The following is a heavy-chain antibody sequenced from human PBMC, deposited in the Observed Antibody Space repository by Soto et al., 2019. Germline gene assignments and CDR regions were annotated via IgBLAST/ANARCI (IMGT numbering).Heavy chain of an antibody. CDR3: ARLTMVRGYGRHYYYYYGMDV. Sequence: GESLKISCKGSGYSFTSYWIGWVRQMPGKGLEWMGIIYPGDSDTRYSPSFQGQVTISADKSISTAYLQWSSLKASDTAMYYCARLTMVRGYGRHYYYYYGMDVWGQGTTVTSP. CDR1: GYSFTSYW. D-gene: IGHD3-10*01. CDR2: IYPGDSDT. J-gene: IGHJ6*02. V-gene: IGHV5-51*01.